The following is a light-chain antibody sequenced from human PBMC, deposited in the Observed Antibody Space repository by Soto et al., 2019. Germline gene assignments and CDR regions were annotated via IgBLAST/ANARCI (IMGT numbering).Light chain of an antibody. CDR2: AAS. CDR1: QSINSY. CDR3: QQSYSNPLT. V-gene: IGKV1-39*01. Sequence: DIQMTQSPSSLSASVGDRVTITCRASQSINSYLNWYQQKPGKAPKLLIFAASSLQRGVPSRFSGRGSGTGFTLTISSLQPEDFATYYCQQSYSNPLTFGGGTKVEIK. J-gene: IGKJ4*01.